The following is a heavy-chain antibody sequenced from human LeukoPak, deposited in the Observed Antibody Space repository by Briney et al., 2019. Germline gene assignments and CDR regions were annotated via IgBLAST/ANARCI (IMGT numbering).Heavy chain of an antibody. CDR3: ARIFSPHSGTYYIDY. V-gene: IGHV2-70*11. CDR2: IDWDDDK. CDR1: GFSLSTSGMC. D-gene: IGHD1-26*01. J-gene: IGHJ4*02. Sequence: SGPALVKPTQTLTLTCTFSGFSLSTSGMCVSWIRQSPGKALEWLARIDWDDDKYYSSSLKTRLTISKDTSKNQVVLRMTNMDPVDTGTYYCARIFSPHSGTYYIDYWGQGSLVTVSS.